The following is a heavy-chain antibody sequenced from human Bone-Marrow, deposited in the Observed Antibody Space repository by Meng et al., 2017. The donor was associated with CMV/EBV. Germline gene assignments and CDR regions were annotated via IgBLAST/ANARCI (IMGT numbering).Heavy chain of an antibody. Sequence: GGSLRLSCAASGFTFSSYWMHWVRQAPGKGLVWVSRINSDGSSTSYADSVKGRFTISRDNAKNTLYLQMNSLRAEDTAVYYCAELTIFGVATDNKENAFDIWGQGTMVTVSS. CDR3: AELTIFGVATDNKENAFDI. D-gene: IGHD3-3*01. CDR2: INSDGSST. V-gene: IGHV3-74*01. CDR1: GFTFSSYW. J-gene: IGHJ3*02.